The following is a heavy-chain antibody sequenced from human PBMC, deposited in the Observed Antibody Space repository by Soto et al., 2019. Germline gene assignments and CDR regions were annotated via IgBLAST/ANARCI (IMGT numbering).Heavy chain of an antibody. V-gene: IGHV4-34*01. CDR1: GGSFSGYY. Sequence: PSETLSLTCAVYGGSFSGYYWSWIRQPPGKGLEWIGEINHSGSTNYNPSLKSRVTISVDTSKNQFSLKLSSVTAADTAVYYCARGLFTAVAAHGGGFYFDYWGQGTLVTV. D-gene: IGHD6-19*01. CDR3: ARGLFTAVAAHGGGFYFDY. CDR2: INHSGST. J-gene: IGHJ4*02.